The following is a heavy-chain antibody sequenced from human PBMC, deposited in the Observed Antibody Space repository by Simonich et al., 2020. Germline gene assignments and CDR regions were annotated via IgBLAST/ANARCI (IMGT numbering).Heavy chain of an antibody. D-gene: IGHD1-1*01. CDR2: IDPGDAAT. J-gene: IGHJ3*02. CDR3: ARQLNDFDI. V-gene: IGHV5-51*01. Sequence: EVQLVQSGAAVTKPGESLTISCQGSGYSFTRYWSGGVRQMPGKGLGWMCIIDPGDAATTYNPSFQCQVSISADKASSTAYLQWSSLKASDTAMYYCARQLNDFDIWGQGTMVTVSS. CDR1: GYSFTRYW.